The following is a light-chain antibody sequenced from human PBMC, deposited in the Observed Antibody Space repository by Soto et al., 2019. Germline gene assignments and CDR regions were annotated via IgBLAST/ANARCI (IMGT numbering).Light chain of an antibody. CDR2: GNT. CDR1: SSNIWAGYD. Sequence: QSVLTQPPSVSGAPGQRVTISCTGSSSNIWAGYDVHWYQQLPGTAPKLLIYGNTNRPSGVPDRFSGSKSCTSASLAITGLQAEDEAYYYCQSYDSSLSDSTGFCGGTKLTVL. J-gene: IGLJ3*02. V-gene: IGLV1-40*01. CDR3: QSYDSSLSDSTG.